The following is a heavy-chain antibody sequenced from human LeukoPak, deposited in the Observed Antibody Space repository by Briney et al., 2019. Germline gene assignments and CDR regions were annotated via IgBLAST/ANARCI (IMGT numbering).Heavy chain of an antibody. CDR1: GFTFSNHG. Sequence: GGSLRLSCAASGFTFSNHGMNWVRQAPGKGLEWVSAISGSGGSTYYADSVKGRFTISRDNSKNTLYLQMNSLRAEDTAVYYCAKEAPGIVVVIRALFDYWGQGTLVTVSS. D-gene: IGHD3-22*01. J-gene: IGHJ4*02. V-gene: IGHV3-23*01. CDR3: AKEAPGIVVVIRALFDY. CDR2: ISGSGGST.